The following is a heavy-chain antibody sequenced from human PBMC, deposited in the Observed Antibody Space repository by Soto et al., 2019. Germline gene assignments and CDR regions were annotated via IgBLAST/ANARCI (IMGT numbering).Heavy chain of an antibody. V-gene: IGHV3-33*01. J-gene: IGHJ5*02. Sequence: LRLSCAASGFTFRNHGMHWVRLAPGKGLEWVAVIWYDGSEKYYADSVKGRFTISRDNSKNTLYLQMDSLRGEDTAVYYCARDLGWPAARFDPWGQGTLVTVSS. CDR3: ARDLGWPAARFDP. D-gene: IGHD2-2*01. CDR1: GFTFRNHG. CDR2: IWYDGSEK.